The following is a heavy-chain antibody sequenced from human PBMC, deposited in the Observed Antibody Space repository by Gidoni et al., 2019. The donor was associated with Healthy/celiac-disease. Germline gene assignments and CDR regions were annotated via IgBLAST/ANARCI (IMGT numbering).Heavy chain of an antibody. Sequence: EVRLVESGGGLLQPGGSLRLSCAPSGFTFCSNNMRWVRQAPGKGLEWVSVIDSGGSTYYADSVKGRFTISRDNSKNTLYLQMNSLRAEDTAVYYCARESCSGGSCFPYYWGQGTLVTVSS. CDR3: ARESCSGGSCFPYY. D-gene: IGHD2-15*01. CDR2: IDSGGST. J-gene: IGHJ4*02. CDR1: GFTFCSNN. V-gene: IGHV3-53*01.